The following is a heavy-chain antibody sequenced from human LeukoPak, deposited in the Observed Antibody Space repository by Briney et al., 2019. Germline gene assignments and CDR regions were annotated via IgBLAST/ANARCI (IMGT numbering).Heavy chain of an antibody. CDR2: IIPIFGTA. Sequence: SVKVSCKASGGTFSSYAISWVRQAPGQGLEWMGGIIPIFGTANYAQKFQGRVTITTDESTSTAYMELSSQRSEDTAVYYCAIRRDGYNYRDYWGQGTLVTVSS. J-gene: IGHJ4*02. CDR3: AIRRDGYNYRDY. D-gene: IGHD5-24*01. CDR1: GGTFSSYA. V-gene: IGHV1-69*05.